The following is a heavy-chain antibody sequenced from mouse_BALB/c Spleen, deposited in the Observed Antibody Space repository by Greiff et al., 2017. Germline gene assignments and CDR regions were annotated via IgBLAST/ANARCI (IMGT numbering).Heavy chain of an antibody. J-gene: IGHJ3*01. CDR1: GFTFSSYA. Sequence: EVMLVESGGGLVKPGGSLKLSCAASGFTFSSYAMSWVRQTPEKRLEWVASISSGGSTYYPDSVKGRFTISRDNARNILYLQMSSLRSEDTAMYYCARTDGYYSWFAYWGQGTLVTVSA. V-gene: IGHV5-6-5*01. D-gene: IGHD2-3*01. CDR2: ISSGGST. CDR3: ARTDGYYSWFAY.